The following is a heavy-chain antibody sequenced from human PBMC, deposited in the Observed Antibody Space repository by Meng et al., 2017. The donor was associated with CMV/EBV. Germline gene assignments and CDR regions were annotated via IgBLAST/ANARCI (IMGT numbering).Heavy chain of an antibody. CDR2: IYYSGST. D-gene: IGHD3-3*01. CDR1: GGSISSYY. J-gene: IGHJ4*02. V-gene: IGHV4-59*01. Sequence: SETLSLTCTVSGGSISSYYWSWIRQPPGKGLEWIGYIYYSGSTNYNPSLKSRVTISVDTSKNQFSLKLSSVTAADTAVYYCARDRGYDFWSGSTDYWGQGTLVTVSS. CDR3: ARDRGYDFWSGSTDY.